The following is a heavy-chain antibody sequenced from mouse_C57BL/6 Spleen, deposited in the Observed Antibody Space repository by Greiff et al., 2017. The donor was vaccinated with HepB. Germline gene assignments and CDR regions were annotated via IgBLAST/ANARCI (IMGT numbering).Heavy chain of an antibody. Sequence: QVQLKQPGAELVKPGASVKLSCKASGYTFTSYWMHWVKQRPGQGLEWIGMIHPNSGSTNYNEKFKSKATLTVDKSSSTAYMQLSSLTSEDSAVYYCARRETGNYYAMDDWGQGTSVTVSS. D-gene: IGHD4-1*01. J-gene: IGHJ4*01. CDR1: GYTFTSYW. V-gene: IGHV1-64*01. CDR3: ARRETGNYYAMDD. CDR2: IHPNSGST.